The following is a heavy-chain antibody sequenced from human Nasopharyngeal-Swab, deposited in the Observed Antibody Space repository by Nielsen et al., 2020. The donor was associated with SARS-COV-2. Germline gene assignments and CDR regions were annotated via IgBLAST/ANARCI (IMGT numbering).Heavy chain of an antibody. J-gene: IGHJ3*02. CDR3: AREVASANKNAFDI. CDR1: GGSISSGDYY. Sequence: SETLSLTYSVSGGSISSGDYYWSWIRQPPGKGLEWIGYIYSSANTYYNPSLKSRVNMSVDMSKNQFSLKLSSVTAADTAVYYCAREVASANKNAFDIWGQGTMVTVSS. CDR2: IYSSANT. V-gene: IGHV4-30-4*01. D-gene: IGHD2/OR15-2a*01.